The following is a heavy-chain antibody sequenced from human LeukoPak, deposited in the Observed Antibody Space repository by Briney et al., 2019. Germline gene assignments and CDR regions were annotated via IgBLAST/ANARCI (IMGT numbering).Heavy chain of an antibody. V-gene: IGHV3-21*01. Sequence: GGSLRLSCAASGFTFNTYSMNWVRQAPGKGLEWVSSISVDSNYLYYVDSLRRRFTLSRDNAKNSLYLQMNSLRAEDTAVYYCAKRGKMYYDYVWGDWGQGTLVTVSS. D-gene: IGHD3-16*01. CDR2: ISVDSNYL. CDR3: AKRGKMYYDYVWGD. J-gene: IGHJ4*02. CDR1: GFTFNTYS.